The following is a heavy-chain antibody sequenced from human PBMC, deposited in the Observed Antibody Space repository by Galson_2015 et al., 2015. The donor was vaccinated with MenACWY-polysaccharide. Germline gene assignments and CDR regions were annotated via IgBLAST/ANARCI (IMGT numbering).Heavy chain of an antibody. V-gene: IGHV3-33*08. J-gene: IGHJ4*02. D-gene: IGHD2-2*01. CDR2: ISSDGKNA. CDR3: ARDACSSVNCYSYFFYYMDV. Sequence: SLRLSCAASGFTFGSYAIHWARQAPGKGLEWVALISSDGKNAYYADSVRGRFTISRDNSKKTVSLEMNSLRNDDTAVYFCARDACSSVNCYSYFFYYMDVWGQGALVTVSS. CDR1: GFTFGSYA.